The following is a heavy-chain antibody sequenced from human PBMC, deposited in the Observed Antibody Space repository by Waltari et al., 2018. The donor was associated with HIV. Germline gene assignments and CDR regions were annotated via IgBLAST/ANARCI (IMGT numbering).Heavy chain of an antibody. CDR1: GYTFTSYA. CDR2: INAGNCNT. D-gene: IGHD3-9*01. J-gene: IGHJ6*03. CDR3: ARDRYYDILTGYYPHYYMDV. Sequence: QVQLVQSGAEVKKPGASVKVSCKASGYTFTSYAMHWVRQAPGQRLEWMGWINAGNCNTKYSQKFQGRVTITRDTSASTAYMELSSLRSEDTAVYYCARDRYYDILTGYYPHYYMDVWGKGTTVTVSS. V-gene: IGHV1-3*01.